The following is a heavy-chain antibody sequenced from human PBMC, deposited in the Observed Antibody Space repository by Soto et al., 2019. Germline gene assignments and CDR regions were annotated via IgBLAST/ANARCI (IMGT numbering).Heavy chain of an antibody. Sequence: QVQLQESGPGLVKPSQTLSLICTVSGGSISSDGYYWNWIRQHPGKGLEWIGYIYYSGSTCYNSSLKSRITMSVDTSKNQFSLMLSSVTAADTAVYYCAREPPRGGFGRRWFHPWGQGTLVTVSS. CDR3: AREPPRGGFGRRWFHP. CDR2: IYYSGST. CDR1: GGSISSDGYY. D-gene: IGHD3-10*01. J-gene: IGHJ5*02. V-gene: IGHV4-31*03.